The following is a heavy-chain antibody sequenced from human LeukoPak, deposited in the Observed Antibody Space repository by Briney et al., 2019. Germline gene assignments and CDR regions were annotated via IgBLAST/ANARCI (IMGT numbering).Heavy chain of an antibody. V-gene: IGHV3-48*03. Sequence: GVSLRLSCAASGFDLNIYEMNWVRQAPGKGLEWVSYISADGATIYYAASVKGRFTISRDNLKSSLFLQMSSLRAEDTAVYYCAGSRYPEPQDLNYWGQGTLVIVS. CDR3: AGSRYPEPQDLNY. CDR1: GFDLNIYE. J-gene: IGHJ4*02. D-gene: IGHD3-10*01. CDR2: ISADGATI.